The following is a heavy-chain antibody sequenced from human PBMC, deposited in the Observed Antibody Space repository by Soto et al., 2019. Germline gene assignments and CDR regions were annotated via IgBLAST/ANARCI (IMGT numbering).Heavy chain of an antibody. CDR3: TRGIQLWS. V-gene: IGHV1-69*06. J-gene: IGHJ5*02. Sequence: QVQLVQSGAEVKKPGSSVKVSCKASGGTFSNYALTWVRQAPGQGLEWMGGIIPLSGTPNYAQKFPGRVTITADTSTSTVYTELSSLRSEDTAVYYCTRGIQLWSWGQGTLVTVSS. CDR1: GGTFSNYA. CDR2: IIPLSGTP. D-gene: IGHD5-18*01.